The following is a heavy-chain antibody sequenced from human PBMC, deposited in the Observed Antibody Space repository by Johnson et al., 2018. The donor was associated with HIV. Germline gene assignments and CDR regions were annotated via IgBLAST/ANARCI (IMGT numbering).Heavy chain of an antibody. CDR2: IRSKANSYAT. D-gene: IGHD3-3*01. CDR3: TRSDSTYYNFWSGYYTGAFDI. J-gene: IGHJ3*02. CDR1: GFTFSGSA. Sequence: LVESGGGLVQPGGSLKLSCAASGFTFSGSAIHWVRQASGKGLEWVGRIRSKANSYATAYAASVKGRFTISRDDSKNTAYLQMNSLKIEDTAVYYCTRSDSTYYNFWSGYYTGAFDIWGQGTMVTVSS. V-gene: IGHV3-73*01.